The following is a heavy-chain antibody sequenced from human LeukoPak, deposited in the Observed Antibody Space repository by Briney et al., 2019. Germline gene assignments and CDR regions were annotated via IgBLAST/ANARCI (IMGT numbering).Heavy chain of an antibody. V-gene: IGHV3-30-3*01. J-gene: IGHJ4*02. Sequence: GRSLRLSCAASGFTFSSYAMHWVRQAPGKGLEWVAVISYDGSNKYYADSVKGRFTISRDNSKNTLYLQMNSLRAEDTAVYYCARDPAWGKQQLVLDYWGQGTLVTVSS. CDR2: ISYDGSNK. D-gene: IGHD6-13*01. CDR3: ARDPAWGKQQLVLDY. CDR1: GFTFSSYA.